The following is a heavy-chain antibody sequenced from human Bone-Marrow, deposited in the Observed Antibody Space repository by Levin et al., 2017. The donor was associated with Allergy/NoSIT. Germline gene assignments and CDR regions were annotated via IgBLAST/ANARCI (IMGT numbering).Heavy chain of an antibody. Sequence: SQTLSLPCTVSGASISSFYWSWLRQPPGKGLEWIGYIYYSGSTNYSPSLKSRVSMSADMSRNQVYLTMSSVTAADTAVYYCARQAVPAAMNGCDYWGQGTLVTVSS. CDR2: IYYSGST. J-gene: IGHJ4*02. CDR3: ARQAVPAAMNGCDY. V-gene: IGHV4-59*08. CDR1: GASISSFY. D-gene: IGHD2-2*01.